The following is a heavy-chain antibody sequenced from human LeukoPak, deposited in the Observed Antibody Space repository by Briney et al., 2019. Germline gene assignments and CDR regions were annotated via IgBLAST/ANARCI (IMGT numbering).Heavy chain of an antibody. Sequence: SVKLSCNASGDAFSSYGISWVRHRHGQGLEWMGGVITIFGIANYAQKFQGRVTITTDESTSTAYMELSSLRSEDTAVYYCARDSKMATITDYYYYMDVWGKGTTVTVSS. V-gene: IGHV1-69*05. CDR1: GDAFSSYG. CDR3: ARDSKMATITDYYYYMDV. D-gene: IGHD5-24*01. CDR2: VITIFGIA. J-gene: IGHJ6*03.